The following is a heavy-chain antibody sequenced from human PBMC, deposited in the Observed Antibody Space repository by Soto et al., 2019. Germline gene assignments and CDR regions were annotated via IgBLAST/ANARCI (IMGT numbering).Heavy chain of an antibody. CDR1: GGSMSSGDPY. D-gene: IGHD2-2*01. Sequence: SETLSLTCSLSGGSMSSGDPYWSWIRQRRGKGLEWIGYIFHTGSTYYNPYLKSPVTISLDSSKNQFSPKLTSAIAADTAVYFCAREPYCTSATCFIHFDSWGQGSLVTVSS. J-gene: IGHJ4*02. CDR2: IFHTGST. V-gene: IGHV4-31*01. CDR3: AREPYCTSATCFIHFDS.